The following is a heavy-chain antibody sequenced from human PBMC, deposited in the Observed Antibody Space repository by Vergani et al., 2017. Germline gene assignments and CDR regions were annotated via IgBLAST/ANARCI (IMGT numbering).Heavy chain of an antibody. J-gene: IGHJ5*02. CDR3: ARDRMMTTVTTWMGFDP. D-gene: IGHD4-11*01. V-gene: IGHV3-9*01. CDR1: GFTFDDYA. CDR2: ISWNSGSI. Sequence: EVQLVESGGGLVQPGRSLRLSCAASGFTFDDYAMHWVRQAPGKGLEWVSGISWNSGSIGYADSVKGRFTISRDNAKNSLYLQMNSLRAEDTAVYYCARDRMMTTVTTWMGFDPWGQGTLVTVSS.